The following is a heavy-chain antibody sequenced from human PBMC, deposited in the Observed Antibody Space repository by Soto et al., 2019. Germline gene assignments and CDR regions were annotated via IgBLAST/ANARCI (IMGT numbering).Heavy chain of an antibody. Sequence: GSLRLSCVDSTSNLKNYAMAWVRQAPGKGLEWVSALTDTGGSTYYAASVKGRFTISRDNSRNTLFLQMDRLRVDDTAVYYCAKIKGAITFLHFDTWGQGTLVTVSS. CDR3: AKIKGAITFLHFDT. CDR2: LTDTGGST. V-gene: IGHV3-23*01. D-gene: IGHD3-16*01. CDR1: TSNLKNYA. J-gene: IGHJ4*02.